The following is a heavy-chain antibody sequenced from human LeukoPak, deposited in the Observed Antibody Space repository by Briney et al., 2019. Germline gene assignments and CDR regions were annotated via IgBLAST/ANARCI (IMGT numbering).Heavy chain of an antibody. D-gene: IGHD6-6*01. J-gene: IGHJ3*02. V-gene: IGHV1-69*04. CDR2: IIPILGIA. CDR3: ARDSRVDSSSFTGDAFDI. Sequence: SVKVSCKASGGTFSSYAISWVRQAPGQGLEWMGRIIPILGIANYAQKFQGRVTITADKSTSTAYMELSSLRSEDTAVYYCARDSRVDSSSFTGDAFDIWGQGTMVTVSS. CDR1: GGTFSSYA.